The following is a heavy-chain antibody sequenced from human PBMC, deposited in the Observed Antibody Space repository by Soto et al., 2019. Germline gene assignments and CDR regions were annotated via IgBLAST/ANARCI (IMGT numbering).Heavy chain of an antibody. Sequence: SLRLSCAASGVTFSSYAMSWVREAPGKGLGWVSAISGSGGSTYYADSVKGRFTISRDNSKNTLYLQMDSLRAEDTAVYYCAKDPLEIQLWPKYYFDYWGQGTLVTVSS. J-gene: IGHJ4*02. CDR3: AKDPLEIQLWPKYYFDY. V-gene: IGHV3-23*01. CDR2: ISGSGGST. D-gene: IGHD5-18*01. CDR1: GVTFSSYA.